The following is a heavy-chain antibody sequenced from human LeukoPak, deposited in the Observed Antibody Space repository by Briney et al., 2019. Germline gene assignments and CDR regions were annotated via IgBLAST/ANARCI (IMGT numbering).Heavy chain of an antibody. V-gene: IGHV3-23*01. CDR2: IRPDGDRT. Sequence: GGSLRLSCAASGFSFGTYWMTWVRQGPGKGLEWVSAIRPDGDRTYYANSVRGRFTISRDNSKDTVYLQINGLRVEDTAVYYCAREQSGTRGWYTVDYWGQGTLVTVSS. CDR1: GFSFGTYW. CDR3: AREQSGTRGWYTVDY. J-gene: IGHJ4*02. D-gene: IGHD6-19*01.